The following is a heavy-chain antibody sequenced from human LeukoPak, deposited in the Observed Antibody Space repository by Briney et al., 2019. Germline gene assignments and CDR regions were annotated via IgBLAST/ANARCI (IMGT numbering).Heavy chain of an antibody. CDR3: ARYYYYYYGMDV. CDR2: IYYSGST. Sequence: SSETPSLTCTVSGGSISSYYWSWIRQPPGKGLEWIGYIYYSGSTNYNPSLKSRVTISVDTSKNQFSLKLSSVTAADTAVYYCARYYYYYYGMDVWGQGTTVTVSS. CDR1: GGSISSYY. V-gene: IGHV4-59*08. J-gene: IGHJ6*02.